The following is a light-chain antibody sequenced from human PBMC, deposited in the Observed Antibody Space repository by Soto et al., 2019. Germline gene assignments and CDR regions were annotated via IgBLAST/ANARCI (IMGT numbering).Light chain of an antibody. V-gene: IGKV1-5*01. Sequence: DIQMTQSPSSLSSSVGDRVAITCRASQSISSWLAWYQQKPGKAPKLLIYDASSLESGVPSRFSGIGSGTEFTLTITSLQPDDFATYYCQQYDSYAWTFGQGTKVDIK. CDR3: QQYDSYAWT. CDR2: DAS. CDR1: QSISSW. J-gene: IGKJ1*01.